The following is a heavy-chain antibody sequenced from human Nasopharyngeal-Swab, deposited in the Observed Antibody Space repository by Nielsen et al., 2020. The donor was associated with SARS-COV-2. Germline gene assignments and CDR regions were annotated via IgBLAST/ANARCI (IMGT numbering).Heavy chain of an antibody. Sequence: GESLKISCAASGFIFSNYAMSWVRQAPGKGLEWVSAISRTSSTYYADSVKGRFTVSRDNSKNTLYLQMNSLRAEDTAVYYCAKGTGATYRAIDYWGQGTLVTASS. J-gene: IGHJ4*02. CDR1: GFIFSNYA. D-gene: IGHD1-26*01. V-gene: IGHV3-23*01. CDR2: ISRTSST. CDR3: AKGTGATYRAIDY.